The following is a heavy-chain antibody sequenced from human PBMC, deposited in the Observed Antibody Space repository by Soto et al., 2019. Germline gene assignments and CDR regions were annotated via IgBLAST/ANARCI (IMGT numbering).Heavy chain of an antibody. D-gene: IGHD4-4*01. CDR1: GGSISSYY. CDR2: IYYSGST. CDR3: ARGPFYSNYGDAFDI. Sequence: LSLTCTVSGGSISSYYWSWIRQPPGKGLEWIGYIYYSGSTNYNPSLKSRVTISVDTSKNQFSLKLSSVTAADTAVYYCARGPFYSNYGDAFDIWGQGTMVT. V-gene: IGHV4-59*01. J-gene: IGHJ3*02.